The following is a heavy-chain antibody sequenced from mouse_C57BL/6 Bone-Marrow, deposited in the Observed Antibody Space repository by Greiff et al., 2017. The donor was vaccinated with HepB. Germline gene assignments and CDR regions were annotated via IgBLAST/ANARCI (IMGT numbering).Heavy chain of an antibody. CDR1: GYAFSSYW. V-gene: IGHV1-80*01. CDR2: IYPGDGDT. CDR3: ARAYGSSPYYFDY. D-gene: IGHD1-1*01. J-gene: IGHJ2*01. Sequence: VQLKESGAELVKPGASVKISCKASGYAFSSYWMNWVKQRPGKGLEWIGQIYPGDGDTNYNGKFKGKATLTADKSSSTAYMQLSSLTSEDSAVYFCARAYGSSPYYFDYWGQGTTLTVSS.